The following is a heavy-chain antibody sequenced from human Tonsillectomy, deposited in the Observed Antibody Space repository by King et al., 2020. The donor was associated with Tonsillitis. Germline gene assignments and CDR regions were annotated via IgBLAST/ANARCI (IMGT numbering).Heavy chain of an antibody. CDR1: GFTVSSYF. CDR3: ARGGHNDAFDI. CDR2: IYSGGST. J-gene: IGHJ3*02. Sequence: VQLVESGGGLAQPGGSLRLSCAASGFTVSSYFMSWVRQAPGKGLEWVSIIYSGGSTYYADSVKGRFTISRHNSKNTLYLQMNSLRADDTAVYYCARGGHNDAFDIWGQGTMVTVSS. V-gene: IGHV3-53*04.